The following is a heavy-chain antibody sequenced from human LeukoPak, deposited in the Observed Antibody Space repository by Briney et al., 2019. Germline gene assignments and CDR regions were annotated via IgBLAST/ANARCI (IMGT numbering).Heavy chain of an antibody. CDR3: ARRAGTGIVWFDP. J-gene: IGHJ5*02. CDR2: IYYSGST. D-gene: IGHD2-15*01. V-gene: IGHV4-59*01. Sequence: SETLSLTCTVSGVSISGYYWSWIRQPPGKGLEWIGYIYYSGSTNYNPSLKSRVTISVDTSKNQFSLKLSSVTAADTAVYYCARRAGTGIVWFDPWGQGTLVTVSS. CDR1: GVSISGYY.